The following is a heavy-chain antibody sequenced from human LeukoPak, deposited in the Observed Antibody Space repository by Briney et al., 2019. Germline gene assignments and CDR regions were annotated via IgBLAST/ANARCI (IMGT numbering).Heavy chain of an antibody. CDR1: GFTFSSYA. D-gene: IGHD1-26*01. CDR2: ISSSSSTI. V-gene: IGHV3-48*02. Sequence: GGSLRLSCAASGFTFSSYALNWVRQAPGKGLEWVSYISSSSSTIYHTDSVKGRFTISRDNAKNSLYLQMNSLRDEDTAVYYCARAVGAQHYYYYYGMDVWGQGTTVTVSS. CDR3: ARAVGAQHYYYYYGMDV. J-gene: IGHJ6*02.